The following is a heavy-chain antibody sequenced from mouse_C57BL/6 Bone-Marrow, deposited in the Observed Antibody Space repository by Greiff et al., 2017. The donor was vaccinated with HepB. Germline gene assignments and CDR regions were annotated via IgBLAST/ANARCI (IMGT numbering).Heavy chain of an antibody. Sequence: EVKVVESGGGLVQPKGSLKLSCAASGFSFNTYAMNWVRQAPGKGLEWVARIRSKSNNYATYYADSVKDRFTISRDDSESMLYLQMNNLKTEDTAMYYCVRQRIYREAMDYWGQGTSVTVSS. J-gene: IGHJ4*01. V-gene: IGHV10-1*01. CDR1: GFSFNTYA. D-gene: IGHD2-1*01. CDR3: VRQRIYREAMDY. CDR2: IRSKSNNYAT.